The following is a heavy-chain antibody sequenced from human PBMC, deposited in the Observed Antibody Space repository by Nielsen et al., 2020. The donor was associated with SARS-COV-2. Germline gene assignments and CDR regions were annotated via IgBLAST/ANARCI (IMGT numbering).Heavy chain of an antibody. CDR2: ISSSSSTI. V-gene: IGHV3-48*04. J-gene: IGHJ3*02. D-gene: IGHD3-3*01. Sequence: GESLKISCAASGFTFRSYRMNWVRQAPGKGLEWVSYISSSSSTIYYADSVKGRSTISRDNAKNSLYLQMNSLRAEDTAVYYCARVLSYTFDIWCQGTMFTVSS. CDR1: GFTFRSYR. CDR3: ARVLSYTFDI.